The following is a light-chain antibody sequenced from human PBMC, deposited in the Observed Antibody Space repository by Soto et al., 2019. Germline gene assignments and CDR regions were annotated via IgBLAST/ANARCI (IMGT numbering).Light chain of an antibody. CDR2: GVS. V-gene: IGKV3D-15*01. CDR1: QSVSDN. CDR3: QQYNNWPLT. Sequence: EIVMTQFPATLSVSPGERATLSCRASQSVSDNLAWYQQKPGQAPRLLIYGVSTRATGVPARLSGSGSGTEFTLTISSLQSEDFAVYYCQQYNNWPLTLGGGTKVDIK. J-gene: IGKJ4*01.